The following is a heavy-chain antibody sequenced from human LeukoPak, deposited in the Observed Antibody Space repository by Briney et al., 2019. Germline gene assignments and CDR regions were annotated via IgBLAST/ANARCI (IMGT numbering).Heavy chain of an antibody. CDR3: ARGPYNWGQPADFDY. J-gene: IGHJ4*02. Sequence: ASETLSLTCTVSGVSISTFYWSWIRQPPGKGLEWIGFIYYSGSTKYNPSLKSRPIISVDTSKSQFSLILTSVTAADTAVYYCARGPYNWGQPADFDYWGQGTLVTVSS. CDR2: IYYSGST. CDR1: GVSISTFY. V-gene: IGHV4-59*08. D-gene: IGHD5-24*01.